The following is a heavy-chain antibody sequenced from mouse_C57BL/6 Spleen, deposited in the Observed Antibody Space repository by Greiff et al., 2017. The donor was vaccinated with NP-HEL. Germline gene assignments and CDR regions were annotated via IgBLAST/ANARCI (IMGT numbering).Heavy chain of an antibody. D-gene: IGHD2-4*01. V-gene: IGHV1-7*01. J-gene: IGHJ4*01. Sequence: QVHVKQSGAELAKPGASVKLSCKASGYTFTSYWMHWVKQRPGQGLEWIGYINPSSGSTKYNQKFKDKATLTADKSSSTAYMQLSSLTYEDSAVYYCARSTMITTRYYAMDYWGQGTSVTVSS. CDR3: ARSTMITTRYYAMDY. CDR1: GYTFTSYW. CDR2: INPSSGST.